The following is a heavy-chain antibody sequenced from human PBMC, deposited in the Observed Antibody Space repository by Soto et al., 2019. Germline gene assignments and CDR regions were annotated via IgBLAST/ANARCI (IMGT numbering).Heavy chain of an antibody. J-gene: IGHJ4*02. CDR1: GYTFTTYG. CDR3: ARDVGNGYGYGYGY. CDR2: ISTSNGDT. Sequence: QVQLVQSGAEVKKPGASVTVSCKVSGYTFTTYGVSWVRQAPGQGLEWMGWISTSNGDTNYAQKFQGRVTMTTDTSTNTAYMEVRSLRSDDTAVYFCARDVGNGYGYGYGYWGQGTLVTVSS. V-gene: IGHV1-18*01. D-gene: IGHD5-18*01.